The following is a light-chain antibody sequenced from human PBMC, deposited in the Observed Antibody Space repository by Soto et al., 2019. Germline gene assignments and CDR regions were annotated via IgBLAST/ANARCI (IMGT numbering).Light chain of an antibody. CDR1: SSDIGGYNF. J-gene: IGLJ2*01. CDR3: SSYTRTNPVV. CDR2: DVT. V-gene: IGLV2-14*03. Sequence: QSALTQPASVSGSPGQSITISCTGTSSDIGGYNFVSWYQQHPGKAPKLMFYDVTNRPSGVSNRFSGSKSGKTAALTISGLQAEDEAVYYCSSYTRTNPVVFGGGTKLTVL.